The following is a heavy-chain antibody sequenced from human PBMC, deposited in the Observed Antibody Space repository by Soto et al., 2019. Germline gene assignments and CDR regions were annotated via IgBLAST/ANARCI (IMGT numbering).Heavy chain of an antibody. CDR2: ISSDGSEK. CDR1: GFSFGSYP. V-gene: IGHV3-30-3*01. J-gene: IGHJ6*02. Sequence: QVHLLETGGDVVQPGRSLRLSCVASGFSFGSYPMHWVRQAPGKGLEWLAVISSDGSEKFHAESVQGRFTISRGNSKRALYLQMHTLCPEASAVYPCARSGSSTAMVRGVVNYRGVDVWGLGNTVTVS. CDR3: ARSGSSTAMVRGVVNYRGVDV. D-gene: IGHD3-10*01.